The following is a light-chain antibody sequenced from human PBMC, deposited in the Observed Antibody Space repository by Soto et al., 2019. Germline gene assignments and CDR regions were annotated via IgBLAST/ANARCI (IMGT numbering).Light chain of an antibody. CDR3: SAWDDSLNGWV. Sequence: QSVLTQPPSASGTPGQRVTISCSGSSANIGSNTVNWYQQLPGTAPKPLIYSNNQRPSGFPDRFSGSKSGTSDSLAISGLQSEDEADYSCSAWDDSLNGWVFGGGTKLTVL. V-gene: IGLV1-44*01. J-gene: IGLJ3*02. CDR1: SANIGSNT. CDR2: SNN.